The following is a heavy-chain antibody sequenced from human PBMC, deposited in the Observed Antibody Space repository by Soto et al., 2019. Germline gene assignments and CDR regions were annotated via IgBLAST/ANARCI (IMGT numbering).Heavy chain of an antibody. CDR1: GGSISSYY. Sequence: PSETLSLTCTVSGGSISSYYLSWIRQPPGKGPEWIGNIYYTGNTNYNPSLKSRVSMSVDTSKNQFSLRLISVTAADTAKYFCAREGNLGRWLQPLDFWGQGTLVTVSS. CDR3: AREGNLGRWLQPLDF. CDR2: IYYTGNT. J-gene: IGHJ4*02. D-gene: IGHD5-12*01. V-gene: IGHV4-59*01.